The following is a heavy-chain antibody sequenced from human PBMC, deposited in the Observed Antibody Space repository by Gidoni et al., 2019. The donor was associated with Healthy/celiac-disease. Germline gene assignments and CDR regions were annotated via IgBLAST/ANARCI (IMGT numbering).Heavy chain of an antibody. Sequence: EVQLVESGGGLVKPGGSLRLSGAATGFTLRSDSMNWVRQAPGKGLEWVSSISSSSSYIYYADSVKGRFTISRDNAKNSLYLQMNSLRAEDTAVYYCARDGQWLVRGYYYYGMDVWGQGTTVTVSS. CDR3: ARDGQWLVRGYYYYGMDV. CDR1: GFTLRSDS. J-gene: IGHJ6*02. CDR2: ISSSSSYI. D-gene: IGHD6-19*01. V-gene: IGHV3-21*01.